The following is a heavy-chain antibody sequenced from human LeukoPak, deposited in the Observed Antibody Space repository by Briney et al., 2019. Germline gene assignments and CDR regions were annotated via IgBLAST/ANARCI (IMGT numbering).Heavy chain of an antibody. J-gene: IGHJ4*02. CDR1: TFTFTTYW. D-gene: IGHD5-18*01. V-gene: IGHV3-7*02. CDR2: IKQDGSDR. CDR3: ARRGIQLWPHDDY. Sequence: GSLRLSCGTSTFTFTTYWMSWIRQAPGKGLEWVANIKQDGSDRYYLDSVKGRFTISRDSAKNSLYLQMNSLRAEDTAVYYCARRGIQLWPHDDYWGQGTLVTVSS.